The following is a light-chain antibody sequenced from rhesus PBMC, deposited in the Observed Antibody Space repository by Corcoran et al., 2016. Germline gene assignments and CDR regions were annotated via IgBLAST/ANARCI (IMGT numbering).Light chain of an antibody. CDR1: QGITSW. CDR3: QQYNSAPYR. J-gene: IGKJ2*01. Sequence: DIQMTQSPSSLSASVGDRVTITCRASQGITSWLAWYQQKPGKAPKLLIDKASSLQSGVPSRFSGSGTGSYFRLTISSLQPEVFASYYCQQYNSAPYRFGQGTKVEIK. CDR2: KAS. V-gene: IGKV1-21*01.